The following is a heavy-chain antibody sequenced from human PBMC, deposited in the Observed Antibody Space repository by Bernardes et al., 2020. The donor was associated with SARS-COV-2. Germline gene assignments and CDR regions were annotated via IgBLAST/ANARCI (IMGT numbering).Heavy chain of an antibody. Sequence: SQTLSRTCDVSGGSIITDKWWTWVRQPPGKGPEWIGEIHHSKNTNYNPSLKSRLTISMDKSKNQFSLKLDSLTAADTAVYYCVRGGDWTFYSGGLGILVTVSS. CDR1: GGSIITDKW. D-gene: IGHD1-1*01. J-gene: IGHJ4*02. V-gene: IGHV4-4*02. CDR2: IHHSKNT. CDR3: VRGGDWTFYS.